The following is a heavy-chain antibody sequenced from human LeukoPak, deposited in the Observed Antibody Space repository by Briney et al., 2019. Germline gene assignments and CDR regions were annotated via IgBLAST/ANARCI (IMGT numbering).Heavy chain of an antibody. Sequence: GGSLRLSCAASGFTFNTYEMNWVRQAPGKGLEWLAYIPSSGSTIYYADYVTGRFTISRDNAKNSLYLQMNSLRAEDTAVYYCARGGWNYVFNYWGQGTLVTVSS. D-gene: IGHD1-7*01. CDR2: IPSSGSTI. J-gene: IGHJ4*02. CDR3: ARGGWNYVFNY. V-gene: IGHV3-48*03. CDR1: GFTFNTYE.